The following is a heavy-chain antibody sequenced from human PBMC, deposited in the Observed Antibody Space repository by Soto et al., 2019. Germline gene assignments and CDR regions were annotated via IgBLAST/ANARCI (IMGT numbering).Heavy chain of an antibody. Sequence: SETLSLTCTVSGGSISSGGYYWSWIRQHPGKGLEWIGYIYYSGSTYYNPSLKSRVTISVDTSKNQFSLKLSSVTAADTAVYYCARSPSTFNAAFDIWGQGTMVTVSS. CDR2: IYYSGST. V-gene: IGHV4-31*03. CDR1: GGSISSGGYY. CDR3: ARSPSTFNAAFDI. J-gene: IGHJ3*02. D-gene: IGHD3-16*01.